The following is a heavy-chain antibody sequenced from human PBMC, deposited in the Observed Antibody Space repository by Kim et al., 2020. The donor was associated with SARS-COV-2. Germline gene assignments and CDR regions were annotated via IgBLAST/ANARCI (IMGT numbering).Heavy chain of an antibody. V-gene: IGHV3-30*03. CDR2: ISHDGNDK. J-gene: IGHJ6*02. CDR3: TREPCSGGSCFGMDV. Sequence: GGSLRLSCGASGFSLSTYGMHWVRQAPDRGLEWVAIISHDGNDKYYGDPVKGRFTISRDNSKNTVYLRMSSLRAEDTAVYYCTREPCSGGSCFGMDVWGQGTTVTVSS. CDR1: GFSLSTYG. D-gene: IGHD2-15*01.